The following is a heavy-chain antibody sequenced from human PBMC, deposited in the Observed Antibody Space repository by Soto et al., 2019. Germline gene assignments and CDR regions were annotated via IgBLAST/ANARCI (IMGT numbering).Heavy chain of an antibody. V-gene: IGHV3-11*01. Sequence: QVQLVESGGGLVKSGGSLRLSCAASGFTFSDHYMSWIRQAPGKGLEYISYITSSGSSIYYADSVKGRFTISRDNAKNSLYLQMNSLRAEDTAVYYCARDRSGSWYGRGYYYYGMDVWGQGTTVTVSS. CDR1: GFTFSDHY. CDR2: ITSSGSSI. J-gene: IGHJ6*02. CDR3: ARDRSGSWYGRGYYYYGMDV. D-gene: IGHD6-13*01.